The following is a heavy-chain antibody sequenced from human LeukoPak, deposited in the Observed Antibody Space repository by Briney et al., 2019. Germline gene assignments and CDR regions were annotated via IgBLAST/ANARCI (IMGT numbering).Heavy chain of an antibody. Sequence: ASVKVSCKASGYTFTDYYMHWVRQAPGQGLEWMGWMNPNSGGTNYAQKFQGRITMTRDTSINTAYMELSRLRSDDTAVYYCGRDRNYQDSSGRPGYWGQGTLVTVPS. V-gene: IGHV1-2*02. CDR3: GRDRNYQDSSGRPGY. D-gene: IGHD3-22*01. CDR1: GYTFTDYY. J-gene: IGHJ4*02. CDR2: MNPNSGGT.